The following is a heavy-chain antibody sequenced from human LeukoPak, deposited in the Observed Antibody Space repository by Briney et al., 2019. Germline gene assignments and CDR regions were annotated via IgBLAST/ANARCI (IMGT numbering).Heavy chain of an antibody. V-gene: IGHV3-11*01. CDR3: AKDYDFWSGTRSGFDI. D-gene: IGHD3-3*01. J-gene: IGHJ3*02. CDR2: ISSSGSTI. Sequence: GGSLRLSCAASGFTFSDYYMSWIRQAPGKGLEWVSYISSSGSTIYYADSVKGRFTISRDNAKNSLYLQMNSLRAEDTAVYYCAKDYDFWSGTRSGFDIWGQGTMVTVSS. CDR1: GFTFSDYY.